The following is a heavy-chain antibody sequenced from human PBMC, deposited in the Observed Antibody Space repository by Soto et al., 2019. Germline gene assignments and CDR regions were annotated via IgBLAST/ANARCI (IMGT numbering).Heavy chain of an antibody. CDR1: GFDFEDYA. Sequence: GGSLRLSCAAAGFDFEDYAMHWVRQVPGKGLEWVSLTNSDGTDSYYVDSVKGRFTISRDNAKTTLYLQMDRLRPEDTALYFCAKSLYSYDSSPLDHWAQGTLVTVSS. CDR2: TNSDGTDS. CDR3: AKSLYSYDSSPLDH. D-gene: IGHD3-22*01. V-gene: IGHV3-43D*04. J-gene: IGHJ4*02.